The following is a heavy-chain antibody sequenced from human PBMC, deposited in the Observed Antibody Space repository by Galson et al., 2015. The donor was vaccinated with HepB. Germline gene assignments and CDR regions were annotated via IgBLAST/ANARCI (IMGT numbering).Heavy chain of an antibody. CDR3: AHRFVQSAMVRGVIREAFDY. V-gene: IGHV2-5*02. J-gene: IGHJ4*02. CDR2: IYWDDDK. D-gene: IGHD3-10*01. CDR1: GFSLSTSGVG. Sequence: PALVKPTQTLTLTCTFSGFSLSTSGVGVGWIRQPPGKALEWLALIYWDDDKRYSPSLKSRLTITKDTSKNQVVLTMTNMDPVDTATYYCAHRFVQSAMVRGVIREAFDYWGQGTLVTVSS.